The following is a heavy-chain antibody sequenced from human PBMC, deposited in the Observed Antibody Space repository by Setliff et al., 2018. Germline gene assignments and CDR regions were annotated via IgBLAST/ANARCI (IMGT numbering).Heavy chain of an antibody. CDR3: ANAEVVGAP. CDR1: GYTFTSYG. J-gene: IGHJ4*02. Sequence: ASVKVSCKASGYTFTSYGVHWVRQAPGQRLEWMGWLNAANGNTNDSQKFQGRVTITRDTSASTVYMELSSLRYEDTAVYYCANAEVVGAPWGQGTLVTVSS. CDR2: LNAANGNT. D-gene: IGHD2-15*01. V-gene: IGHV1-3*01.